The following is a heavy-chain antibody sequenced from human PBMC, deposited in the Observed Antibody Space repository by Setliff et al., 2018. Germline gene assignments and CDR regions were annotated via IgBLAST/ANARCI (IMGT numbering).Heavy chain of an antibody. CDR2: ISAYNGYT. J-gene: IGHJ3*02. CDR3: ARVLFHCSSTSCYLDAFDI. V-gene: IGHV1-18*01. Sequence: ASVKVSCKASGYTFTSYGISWVRQAPGQGLEWMGWISAYNGYTNYAQKLQGRVTMTTDTSTSTAYMELRSLRSDDTAVYYCARVLFHCSSTSCYLDAFDIWGQGTMVTVSS. CDR1: GYTFTSYG. D-gene: IGHD2-2*01.